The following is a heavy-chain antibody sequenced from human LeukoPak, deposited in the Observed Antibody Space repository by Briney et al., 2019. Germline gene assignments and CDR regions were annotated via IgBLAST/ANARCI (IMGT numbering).Heavy chain of an antibody. V-gene: IGHV3-9*01. D-gene: IGHD6-13*01. J-gene: IGHJ6*02. CDR2: ISWNSRTL. Sequence: SLRLSCAASGFTFDDYAMHWGRQAPGKGLEWVAGISWNSRTLVSAHSLNAPFPISTDNATTSLYLQMTTLSAEPTPLYYCPNVVAAAEARLLDYSYGMDVWGHGTPLTLSS. CDR3: PNVVAAAEARLLDYSYGMDV. CDR1: GFTFDDYA.